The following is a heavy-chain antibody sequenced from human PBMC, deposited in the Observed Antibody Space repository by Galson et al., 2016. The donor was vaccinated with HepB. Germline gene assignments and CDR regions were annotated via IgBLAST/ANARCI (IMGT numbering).Heavy chain of an antibody. J-gene: IGHJ6*02. CDR3: ARGRDATTLQRWLQNYYYHNGMDV. V-gene: IGHV4-34*01. D-gene: IGHD5-24*01. CDR1: GGSFNNYF. Sequence: SETLSLTCAVYGGSFNNYFWSWIRQSPGKGLEWIGEINYSGETTYNPTLKSRVTITVDPSKKHFSLKLRSVTAADTAVYYCARGRDATTLQRWLQNYYYHNGMDVWGQGTTVIVSS. CDR2: INYSGET.